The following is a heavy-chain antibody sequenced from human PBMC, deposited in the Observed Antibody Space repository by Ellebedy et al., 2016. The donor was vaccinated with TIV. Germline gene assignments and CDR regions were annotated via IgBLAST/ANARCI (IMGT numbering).Heavy chain of an antibody. CDR3: ARANYYDSSGYRACDY. D-gene: IGHD3-22*01. CDR1: GYTFTSYA. V-gene: IGHV1-69*06. Sequence: SVKVSCXASGYTFTSYAISWVRQAPGQGLEWMGGIIPIFGTANYAQKFQGRVTITADKSTSTAYMELRSLRSDDTAVYYCARANYYDSSGYRACDYWGQGTLVTVSS. J-gene: IGHJ4*02. CDR2: IIPIFGTA.